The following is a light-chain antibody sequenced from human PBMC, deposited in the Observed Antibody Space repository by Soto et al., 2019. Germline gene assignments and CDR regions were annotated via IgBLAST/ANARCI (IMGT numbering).Light chain of an antibody. Sequence: DMRKTQAPLPEAASSEDSAPRNCRASQGSRHDLGWYQQKPGIAPKLLIYAASSLQSGVPSRFSGSGSGTHFTLPISSLQPDDFATDYCQQYNSYATFGQGTKVDIK. CDR1: QGSRHD. J-gene: IGKJ1*01. CDR3: QQYNSYAT. CDR2: AAS. V-gene: IGKV1-17*01.